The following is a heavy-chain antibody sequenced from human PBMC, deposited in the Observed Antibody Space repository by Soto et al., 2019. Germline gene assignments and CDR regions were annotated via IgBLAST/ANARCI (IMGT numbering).Heavy chain of an antibody. V-gene: IGHV3-30*18. J-gene: IGHJ5*02. CDR2: ISHDGSKK. CDR3: AKDKGPYYDFGSGQRWFDP. Sequence: QVQLVESGGGVVHPGTSLRLSCAASGFTFSTHGMHWVRQAPGKGPEWVAVISHDGSKKYYVESVEGRFTISRENSKNIVHLQMNNVRAEDTAVYYCAKDKGPYYDFGSGQRWFDPWGQGTLVTVSS. D-gene: IGHD3-3*01. CDR1: GFTFSTHG.